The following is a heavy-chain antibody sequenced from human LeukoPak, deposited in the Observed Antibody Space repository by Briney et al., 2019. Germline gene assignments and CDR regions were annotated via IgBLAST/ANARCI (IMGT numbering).Heavy chain of an antibody. CDR1: CASISNYY. CDR2: FYTSGNI. Sequence: SETLSLTCTVSCASISNYYWNWIRQPAGKGLEWIGRFYTSGNIHYNPSLKSRVTMSADTSKNQFSLKLSSVTSADTAVYYCMTQKYYYGSGKNFDHWGPGILVSVSS. J-gene: IGHJ4*02. CDR3: MTQKYYYGSGKNFDH. D-gene: IGHD3-10*01. V-gene: IGHV4-4*07.